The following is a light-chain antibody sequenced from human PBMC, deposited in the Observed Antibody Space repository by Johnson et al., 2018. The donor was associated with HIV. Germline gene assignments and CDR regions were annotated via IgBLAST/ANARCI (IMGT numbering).Light chain of an antibody. CDR2: DNN. Sequence: QSVLTQPPSVSAAPGQKVTISCSGSSSNIGNNYVSWYQQLPGTAPKLLIYDNNKRPSGIPDRFSGSKSGTSATLGITGLQTGDEADYYCGTWDSSLNAYGFGAATKVAVL. J-gene: IGLJ1*01. V-gene: IGLV1-51*01. CDR3: GTWDSSLNAYG. CDR1: SSNIGNNY.